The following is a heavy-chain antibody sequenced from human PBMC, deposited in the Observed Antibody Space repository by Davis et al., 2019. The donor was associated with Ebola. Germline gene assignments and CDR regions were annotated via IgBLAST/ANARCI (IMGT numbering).Heavy chain of an antibody. V-gene: IGHV4-59*01. CDR1: GDSISSYF. Sequence: MPGGSLRLSCNVSGDSISSYFWSWIRQSPGKGLEWIGYIYSTGSTNYNPSLNSRVTLSVDTSKNQFSLKVTSVTAADTAVYYCARVAVYVWGSYRYAVIDYWGQGTLVTVSS. CDR3: ARVAVYVWGSYRYAVIDY. J-gene: IGHJ4*02. CDR2: IYSTGST. D-gene: IGHD3-16*02.